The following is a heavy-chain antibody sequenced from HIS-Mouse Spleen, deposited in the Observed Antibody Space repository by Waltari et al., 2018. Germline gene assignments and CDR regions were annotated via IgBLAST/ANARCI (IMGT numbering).Heavy chain of an antibody. V-gene: IGHV3-9*01. CDR3: AKDLRPAYSSSPYFDY. D-gene: IGHD6-6*01. CDR2: SSWNSGSI. CDR1: GFTFADYA. Sequence: EVQLVESGGGLVQPGRCLRLACAAFGFTFADYARHCVRQAPGKGLEWCSGSSWNSGSIGYADSVKGRFTISRDNAKNSLYLQMNSLRAEDTALYYCAKDLRPAYSSSPYFDYWGQGTLVTVSS. J-gene: IGHJ4*02.